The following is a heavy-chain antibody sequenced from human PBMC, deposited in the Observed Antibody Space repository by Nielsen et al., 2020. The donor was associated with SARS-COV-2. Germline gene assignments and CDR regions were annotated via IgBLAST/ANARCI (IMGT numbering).Heavy chain of an antibody. CDR1: GYTFTSYD. CDR3: ATYMTTEGIPSSY. Sequence: ASVKVSCKASGYTFTSYDINWVRQATGQGLEWMGWMNPNSGNTGYAQKFQGRVTMTRNTSISTAYMELSSLRSEDTAVYYCATYMTTEGIPSSYWGQGTLVTVSS. D-gene: IGHD4-17*01. J-gene: IGHJ4*02. CDR2: MNPNSGNT. V-gene: IGHV1-8*01.